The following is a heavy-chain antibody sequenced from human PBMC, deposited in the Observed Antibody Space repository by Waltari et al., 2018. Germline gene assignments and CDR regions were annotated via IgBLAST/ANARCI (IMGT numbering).Heavy chain of an antibody. V-gene: IGHV4-61*01. CDR1: GGSVSSGSYY. CDR3: ARGRDGDYYYGMDV. D-gene: IGHD4-17*01. Sequence: QVQLQESGPGLVKPSETLSLTCTVSGGSVSSGSYYWSWIRQPPGKGLEWIGYIYYSGIPTSPPSLYSRVTISVDTSKNQFSLKLSSVTAADTAVYYCARGRDGDYYYGMDVWGQGTTVTVSS. J-gene: IGHJ6*02. CDR2: IYYSGIP.